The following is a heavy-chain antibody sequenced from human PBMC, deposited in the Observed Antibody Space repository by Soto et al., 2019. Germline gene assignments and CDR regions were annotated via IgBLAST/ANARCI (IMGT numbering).Heavy chain of an antibody. V-gene: IGHV3-74*01. CDR2: INSDGSST. CDR1: GFTFSSYW. Sequence: EVQLVESGGGLVQPGGSLRLSCAASGFTFSSYWMHWVRQAPGKGLVWVSRINSDGSSTSYVDSVKGRFTISRDNAKNTLYLQMNSLRAEDTAVYYCARGPYYYGSGSYQEGYYYYMDVWGKGTTVTVSS. D-gene: IGHD3-10*01. CDR3: ARGPYYYGSGSYQEGYYYYMDV. J-gene: IGHJ6*03.